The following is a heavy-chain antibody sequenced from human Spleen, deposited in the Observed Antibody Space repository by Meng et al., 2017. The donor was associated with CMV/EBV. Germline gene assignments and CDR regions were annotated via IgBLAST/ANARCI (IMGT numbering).Heavy chain of an antibody. J-gene: IGHJ4*02. CDR2: MRPDGTEK. Sequence: ETLSLTCAASGFTFSSYEMNWVRQAPGKGLEWVAKMRPDGTEKFYVDSVKGRFTTSRDNAKNSQYLQMNSLRAEDTAVYYCAREGDASFDYWGQGTLVTVSS. V-gene: IGHV3-7*01. D-gene: IGHD3-16*01. CDR1: GFTFSSYE. CDR3: AREGDASFDY.